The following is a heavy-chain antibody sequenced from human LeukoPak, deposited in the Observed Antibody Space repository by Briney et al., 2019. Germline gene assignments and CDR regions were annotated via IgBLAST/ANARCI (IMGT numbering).Heavy chain of an antibody. Sequence: LRLSCAASGFTFSSYWMSWVRQAPGKGLEWIGYIYYGGTTYYNPSLTSRVTMSVDTSKDQFSLKLTSVTAVDTAVYYCARRKSGYDFVWDYWGQGTLVTVSS. CDR2: IYYGGTT. J-gene: IGHJ4*02. CDR3: ARRKSGYDFVWDY. V-gene: IGHV4-28*01. CDR1: GFTFSSYW. D-gene: IGHD3-16*01.